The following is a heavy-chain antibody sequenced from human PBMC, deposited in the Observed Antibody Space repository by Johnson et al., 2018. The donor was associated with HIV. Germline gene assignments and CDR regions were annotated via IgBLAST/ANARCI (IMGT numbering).Heavy chain of an antibody. CDR2: IRYDGNNK. J-gene: IGHJ3*02. CDR1: GLTFSSYG. CDR3: VGVKFYDPDAFDI. Sequence: VQLVESGGGVVQPGGSLRLSCAASGLTFSSYGMHWVRQAPGKGLEWMAFIRYDGNNKYYEDSVKGRFTISRDNSKNKLYLQMNSLRADDTAVYYCVGVKFYDPDAFDIWGHGTMVTVSS. D-gene: IGHD3-16*01. V-gene: IGHV3-30*02.